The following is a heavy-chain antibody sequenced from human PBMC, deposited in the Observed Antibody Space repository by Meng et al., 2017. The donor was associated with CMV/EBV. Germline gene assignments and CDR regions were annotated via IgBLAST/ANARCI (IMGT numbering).Heavy chain of an antibody. CDR3: ARGYCSSTSCYNAFDI. D-gene: IGHD2-2*02. V-gene: IGHV1-69*05. J-gene: IGHJ3*02. CDR1: GGTFSSYA. Sequence: PSVKVSCKASGGTFSSYAISWVRQAPGQGLEWMGGIIPIFGTANYAQKFQGRVTITTDESTSTAYMELSSLRSEDTAVYYCARGYCSSTSCYNAFDIWGQGTMVTVSS. CDR2: IIPIFGTA.